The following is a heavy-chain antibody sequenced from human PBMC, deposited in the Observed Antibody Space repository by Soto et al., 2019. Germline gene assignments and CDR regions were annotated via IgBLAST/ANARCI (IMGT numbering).Heavy chain of an antibody. CDR3: ARCSGGTCYASYAFDI. CDR2: TIAILGLT. Sequence: GASVKVSCKASGGTFSSYTISWVRQAPGQGLEWMGWTIAILGLTNYAQKLQGRVTLIADKSTSTAYMELRSLMYDDTAVYYCARCSGGTCYASYAFDIWGQGTMVTVSS. J-gene: IGHJ3*02. CDR1: GGTFSSYT. V-gene: IGHV1-69*02. D-gene: IGHD2-15*01.